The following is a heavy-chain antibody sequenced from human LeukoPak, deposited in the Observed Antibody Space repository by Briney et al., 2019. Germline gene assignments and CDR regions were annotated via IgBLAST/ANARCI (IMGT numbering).Heavy chain of an antibody. J-gene: IGHJ5*02. V-gene: IGHV1-2*02. CDR2: INPNSGGT. CDR1: GYTFTGYY. Sequence: ASVKVSCKASGYTFTGYYMRWVRQAPGQGLEWMGWINPNSGGTNYAQKFQGRVTMTRDTSISTAYMELSRLRSDDTAVYYCARVDDFWSGYRFDPWGQGTLVTVSS. CDR3: ARVDDFWSGYRFDP. D-gene: IGHD3-3*01.